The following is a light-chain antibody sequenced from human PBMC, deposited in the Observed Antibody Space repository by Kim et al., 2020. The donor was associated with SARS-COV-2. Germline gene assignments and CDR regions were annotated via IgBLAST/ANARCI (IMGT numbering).Light chain of an antibody. J-gene: IGLJ1*01. Sequence: GRWITISCTGTGSDMGVYIYGSWYQHHPGKAPKLTIYDVSERPPGVSTRFSGSKSGNAASLTISGLQAEDEADYYCCSYTTSSTYVFGTGTKVTVL. V-gene: IGLV2-14*03. CDR1: GSDMGVYIY. CDR3: CSYTTSSTYV. CDR2: DVS.